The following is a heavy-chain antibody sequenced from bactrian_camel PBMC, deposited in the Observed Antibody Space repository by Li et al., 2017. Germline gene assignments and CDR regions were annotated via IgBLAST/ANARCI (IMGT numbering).Heavy chain of an antibody. CDR3: AADLRCPFKKDDAI. CDR1: GYDFSKCE. D-gene: IGHD1*01. V-gene: IGHV3S54*01. CDR2: IFVGEGNT. Sequence: HVQLVESGGGSVQSGGSLKLSCVASGYDFSKCEMGWYRQAPGKEREPVASIFVGEGNTWYVDSVKGRFTISQDKAENMWYLQMNSLNPEDTAMYICAADLRCPFKKDDAIWGQGTQVTVS. J-gene: IGHJ4*01.